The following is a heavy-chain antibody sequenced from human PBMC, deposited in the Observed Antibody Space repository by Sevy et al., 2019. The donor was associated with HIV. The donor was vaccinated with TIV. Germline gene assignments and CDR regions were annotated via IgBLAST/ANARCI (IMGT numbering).Heavy chain of an antibody. CDR3: GKAKDGSVGYYNVDYNGMDV. Sequence: GGSLRLSCAASGFSFTSYAMNWVRQAPGKGLEWVSTISGSGDNTYLADSVKGRFTISRDNFKSTLYLQMNSLRAEDTAVYYCGKAKDGSVGYYNVDYNGMDVWGQGTTVTVSS. V-gene: IGHV3-23*01. J-gene: IGHJ6*02. CDR1: GFSFTSYA. CDR2: ISGSGDNT. D-gene: IGHD3-10*01.